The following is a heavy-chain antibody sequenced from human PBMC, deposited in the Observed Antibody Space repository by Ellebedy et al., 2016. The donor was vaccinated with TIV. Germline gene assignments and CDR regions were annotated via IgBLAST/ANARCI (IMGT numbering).Heavy chain of an antibody. V-gene: IGHV3-66*01. CDR3: ARESYDTLTDTSYGMDV. J-gene: IGHJ6*02. D-gene: IGHD3-9*01. CDR1: GFTVSGTY. Sequence: PGGSLRLSCAASGFTVSGTYMNWVRQAPGKGLEWVSVMFSAGDTYYADSGKGRFTISRDSSENTIYLQMNSLRAEDTAVYHCARESYDTLTDTSYGMDVWGQGTTVTVSS. CDR2: MFSAGDT.